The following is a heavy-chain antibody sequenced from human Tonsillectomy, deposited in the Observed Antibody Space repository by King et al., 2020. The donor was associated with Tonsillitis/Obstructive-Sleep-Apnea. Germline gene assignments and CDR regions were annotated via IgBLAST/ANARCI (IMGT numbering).Heavy chain of an antibody. CDR3: ARGHTAFFDS. J-gene: IGHJ4*02. Sequence: QLQESGPGLVKPPETLSLTCTISGGSITTYYWSWIRQPPGKGLAWLGYIHYSGITNYNPSFKSRVAISVDTPKNQFSLKLSSVTAADTALYFCARGHTAFFDSWGPGILVTVSS. D-gene: IGHD2-21*02. CDR2: IHYSGIT. CDR1: GGSITTYY. V-gene: IGHV4-59*01.